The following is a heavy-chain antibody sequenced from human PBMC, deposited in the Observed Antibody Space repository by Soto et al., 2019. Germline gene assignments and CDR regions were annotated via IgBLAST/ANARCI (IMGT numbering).Heavy chain of an antibody. V-gene: IGHV5-51*01. D-gene: IGHD1-7*01. Sequence: GESLKISCKGSGYSFTSYWIGWVRQMPGKGLEWMGIIYPGDSDTRYSPSFQGQVTISDDKAISTAYLQGSSLKASDTAMYYCARIPPSLELRSPAPPGLDYYYYYMDVWGKGTTVTVSS. J-gene: IGHJ6*03. CDR3: ARIPPSLELRSPAPPGLDYYYYYMDV. CDR2: IYPGDSDT. CDR1: GYSFTSYW.